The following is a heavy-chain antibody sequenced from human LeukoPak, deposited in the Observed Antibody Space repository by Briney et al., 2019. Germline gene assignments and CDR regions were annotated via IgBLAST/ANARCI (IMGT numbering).Heavy chain of an antibody. D-gene: IGHD2-2*01. CDR3: ARHAQEIIVVVPAPIRFDP. CDR1: GYSFTSYW. CDR2: IDPSDSYT. Sequence: GESLRISCKGSGYSFTSYWISWVRQMPGKGLEWMGRIDPSDSYTNYSPSFQGHVTISADKSISTAYLQWSSLKASDTAMYYCARHAQEIIVVVPAPIRFDPWGQGTLVTVSS. V-gene: IGHV5-10-1*01. J-gene: IGHJ5*02.